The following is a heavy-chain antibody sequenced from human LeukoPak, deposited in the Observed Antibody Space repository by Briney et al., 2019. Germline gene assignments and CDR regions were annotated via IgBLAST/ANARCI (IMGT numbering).Heavy chain of an antibody. CDR1: GITLSNYG. J-gene: IGHJ4*02. CDR2: ISDSGGST. CDR3: AKRGVVIRVILVGFHKEAYYFES. V-gene: IGHV3-23*01. Sequence: PGGSLRLSCAVSGITLSNYGMSWVRQAPGKGLEWVAGISDSGGSTKYADSVKGRFTIARDNRKNTLYLQMNSLRAEDTAVYFCAKRGVVIRVILVGFHKEAYYFESWGQGTPVTVSS. D-gene: IGHD3/OR15-3a*01.